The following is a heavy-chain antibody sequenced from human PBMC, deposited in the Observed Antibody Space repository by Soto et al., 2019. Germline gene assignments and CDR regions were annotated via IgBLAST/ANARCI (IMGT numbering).Heavy chain of an antibody. D-gene: IGHD6-13*01. J-gene: IGHJ6*02. Sequence: GGSLRLSCAASGFTFSSYAMSWVRQAPGKGLEWVSAISGSGGSTYYADSVKGRFTISRDNSKNTLYLQMNSLRAEDTAVYYCANSPAGHNYGMDVWGQGTTVTVSS. CDR1: GFTFSSYA. CDR2: ISGSGGST. V-gene: IGHV3-23*01. CDR3: ANSPAGHNYGMDV.